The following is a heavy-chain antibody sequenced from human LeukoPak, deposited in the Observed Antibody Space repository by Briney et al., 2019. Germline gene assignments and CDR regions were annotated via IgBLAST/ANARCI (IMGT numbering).Heavy chain of an antibody. CDR1: GFTFSDFW. J-gene: IGHJ4*02. V-gene: IGHV3-48*01. D-gene: IGHD2/OR15-2a*01. CDR2: ISSSSSTI. CDR3: ARERLFYDY. Sequence: GGSLRLSCAASGFTFSDFWMNWVRQAPGKGLEWVSYISSSSSTIYYADSVKGRFTISRDNAKNSLYLQMNSLRAEDTAVYYCARERLFYDYWGQGTLVTVSS.